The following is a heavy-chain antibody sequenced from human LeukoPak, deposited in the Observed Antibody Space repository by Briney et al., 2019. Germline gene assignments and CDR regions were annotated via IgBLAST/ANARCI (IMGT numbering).Heavy chain of an antibody. CDR1: GFTFSSYG. V-gene: IGHV3-30*02. CDR3: AKGPSGYCSSTSCCKWFDP. CDR2: IRYDGSNK. Sequence: GGSLRLSCAASGFTFSSYGMHWVRQAPGKGLERVAFIRYDGSNKYYADSVKGRFPISRDNSKTTLYLQMNSLRAEDTAVYYCAKGPSGYCSSTSCCKWFDPWGQGTLVTVSS. J-gene: IGHJ5*02. D-gene: IGHD2-2*01.